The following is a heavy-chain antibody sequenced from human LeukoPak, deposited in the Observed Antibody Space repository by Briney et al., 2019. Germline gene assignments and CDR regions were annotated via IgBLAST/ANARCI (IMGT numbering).Heavy chain of an antibody. Sequence: ASVKVSCKASGGTFSSYTISWVRQAPGQGLEWMGRINPNSGGTNYARKFQGRVTMTRDTSISTAYMELSRLRSDDTAVYYCASGILRLGELWGQGTLVTVSS. CDR2: INPNSGGT. CDR1: GGTFSSYT. J-gene: IGHJ4*02. CDR3: ASGILRLGEL. D-gene: IGHD3-16*01. V-gene: IGHV1-2*06.